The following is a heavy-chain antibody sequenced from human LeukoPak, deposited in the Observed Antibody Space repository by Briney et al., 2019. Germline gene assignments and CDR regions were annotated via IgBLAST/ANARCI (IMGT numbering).Heavy chain of an antibody. CDR1: GFTFSSYW. CDR2: INSDGSST. Sequence: GGSLRLSCAASGFTFSSYWMHWVRQAPGKGLVWVSRINSDGSSTSYADSVKGRFTISRDNAKNTLYLQMNSLRAEDTAVYYCARFGDYDSSGYYPFDYWGQGTLVTVSS. CDR3: ARFGDYDSSGYYPFDY. V-gene: IGHV3-74*01. D-gene: IGHD3-22*01. J-gene: IGHJ4*02.